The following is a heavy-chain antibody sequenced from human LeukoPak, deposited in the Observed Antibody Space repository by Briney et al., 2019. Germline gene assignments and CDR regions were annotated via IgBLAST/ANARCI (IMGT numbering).Heavy chain of an antibody. Sequence: GGSLRLSCAASGFSFSSYGMHWVRQAPGKGLEWVAVISYDGDNKYYADSVNGRFTISRDNSKNTLSLQMDSLRAEDTAVYYCARDLSSGYLDYWGQGTLVTVSS. V-gene: IGHV3-30*03. J-gene: IGHJ4*02. CDR2: ISYDGDNK. D-gene: IGHD3-22*01. CDR1: GFSFSSYG. CDR3: ARDLSSGYLDY.